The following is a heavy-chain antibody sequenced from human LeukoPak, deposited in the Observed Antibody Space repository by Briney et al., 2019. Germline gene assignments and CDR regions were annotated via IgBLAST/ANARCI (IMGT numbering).Heavy chain of an antibody. CDR3: ARVEGSSSWYSLSEDY. Sequence: TGGSLRLSCAASGFTFSSYSMNWVRQAPGKGLEWVSSISSSSSYIYYADSVKGRFTISRDNAKNSLYLQMNSLRAEDTAVYYCARVEGSSSWYSLSEDYWGQGTLVTVSS. D-gene: IGHD6-13*01. V-gene: IGHV3-21*01. CDR2: ISSSSSYI. J-gene: IGHJ4*02. CDR1: GFTFSSYS.